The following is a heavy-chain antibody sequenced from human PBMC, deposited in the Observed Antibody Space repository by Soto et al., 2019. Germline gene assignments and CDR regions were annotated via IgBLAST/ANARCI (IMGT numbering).Heavy chain of an antibody. Sequence: QVQLVQSGAEVKKPGASVKVSCKASGYTFTNYGISWVRQAPGQGLEWMGWISAYNGNTKYAQKLQGRGTMTTDTSTSTAYMELRSLRSDDTAVYYCARGVGSGSYYNQYNWFDPWGQGTLVTVSS. CDR2: ISAYNGNT. J-gene: IGHJ5*02. D-gene: IGHD3-10*01. CDR1: GYTFTNYG. CDR3: ARGVGSGSYYNQYNWFDP. V-gene: IGHV1-18*01.